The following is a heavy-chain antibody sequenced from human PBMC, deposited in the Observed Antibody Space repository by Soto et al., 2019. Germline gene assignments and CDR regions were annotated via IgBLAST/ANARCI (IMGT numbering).Heavy chain of an antibody. Sequence: EVQLLESGGGLVQPGGSLRLSCVGSGFTFRGHALTWVRQSPGKGLEWVAGISGTGGTTYYGDSMRGRFTISRDNSKETLNLQTHSLRPEDTAIYFCARSPRERNFDWYFDHWGQGSLVIVTS. J-gene: IGHJ4*02. V-gene: IGHV3-23*01. CDR1: GFTFRGHA. CDR2: ISGTGGTT. D-gene: IGHD3-9*01. CDR3: ARSPRERNFDWYFDH.